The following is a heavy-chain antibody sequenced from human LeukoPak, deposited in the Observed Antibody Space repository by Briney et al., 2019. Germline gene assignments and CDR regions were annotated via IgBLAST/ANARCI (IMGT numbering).Heavy chain of an antibody. Sequence: PGRSLRLSCAASGFTFYDYAMHWVRQPPGKGLEWVSDISWNSGSIGYAVTVKGRFTMSRDNTKSSLDLQMNSLRADDTALYYWAKDIRTTVTTLPGDYWGQGTLVTVSS. J-gene: IGHJ4*02. CDR2: ISWNSGSI. CDR3: AKDIRTTVTTLPGDY. V-gene: IGHV3-9*01. D-gene: IGHD4-17*01. CDR1: GFTFYDYA.